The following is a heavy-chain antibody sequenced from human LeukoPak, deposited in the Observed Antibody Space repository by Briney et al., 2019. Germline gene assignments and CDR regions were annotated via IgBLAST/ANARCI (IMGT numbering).Heavy chain of an antibody. V-gene: IGHV4-38-2*02. Sequence: SETLSLTCTVSGYSISRGYSWGWIRQPPGKGLEWIGNIYHSGSTNYSPSLKSRVTISVDTSKNQFSLKLSSVTAADTAVYYCATPGLRAARYRYSGSYSGYFDYWGQGTLVTVSS. CDR1: GYSISRGYS. CDR2: IYHSGST. J-gene: IGHJ4*02. D-gene: IGHD1-26*01. CDR3: ATPGLRAARYRYSGSYSGYFDY.